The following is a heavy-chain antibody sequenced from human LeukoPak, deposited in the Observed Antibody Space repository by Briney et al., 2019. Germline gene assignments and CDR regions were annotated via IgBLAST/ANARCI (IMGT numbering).Heavy chain of an antibody. CDR2: ISGSGGST. J-gene: IGHJ4*02. Sequence: PGGSLRLSCAASGFTFSTYAMSWVRQAPGKGLEWVSTISGSGGSTYYADSVKGRFTVSRDNSKNTLYLQMNSLRAEDTAVYYCARGPSGYHNTGGQGTLVTVSS. CDR3: ARGPSGYHNT. D-gene: IGHD5-12*01. CDR1: GFTFSTYA. V-gene: IGHV3-23*01.